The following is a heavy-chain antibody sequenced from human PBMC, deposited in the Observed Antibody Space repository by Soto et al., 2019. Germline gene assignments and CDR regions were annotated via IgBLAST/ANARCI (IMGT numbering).Heavy chain of an antibody. CDR1: GYTFTRSG. CDR2: ISTYNGDT. D-gene: IGHD5-12*01. V-gene: IGHV1-18*01. Sequence: ASVKVSCKASGYTFTRSGISWVRQAPGQGLEWMGWISTYNGDTNYAQTFQGRVTMTTDTSTSTVHMEVRSLRSDDTAVYYCAREGVAPYYYYGIDVRGQGTTVTVSS. J-gene: IGHJ6*02. CDR3: AREGVAPYYYYGIDV.